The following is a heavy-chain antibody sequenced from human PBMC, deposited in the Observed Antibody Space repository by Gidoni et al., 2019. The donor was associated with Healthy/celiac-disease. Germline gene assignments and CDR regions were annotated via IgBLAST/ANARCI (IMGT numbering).Heavy chain of an antibody. CDR1: GGSISSRSYY. D-gene: IGHD1-26*01. J-gene: IGHJ4*02. CDR3: ARDRQVGGTFDY. Sequence: QLQLQESGPGLVKPSETLSLTCTVSGGSISSRSYYWGWIRQPPGKGLEWIGSIYYSGSTYYNPSLKSRVTISVDTSKNQFSLKLSSVTAADTAVYYCARDRQVGGTFDYWGQGTLVTVSS. CDR2: IYYSGST. V-gene: IGHV4-39*07.